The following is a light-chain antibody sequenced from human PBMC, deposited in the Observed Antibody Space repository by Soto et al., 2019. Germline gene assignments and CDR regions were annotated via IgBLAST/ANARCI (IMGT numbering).Light chain of an antibody. V-gene: IGLV2-8*01. CDR3: SSNAGSNNLL. J-gene: IGLJ2*01. CDR1: YDY. CDR2: EVN. Sequence: QSALTQPPSASGSPGQSVTISCTGSYDYVSWYQQHPGKVPKLIIYEVNKRPSGVPDRFSGSKSGNTASLTVSGLQAEDEAEYYCSSNAGSNNLLFGGGTQLTVL.